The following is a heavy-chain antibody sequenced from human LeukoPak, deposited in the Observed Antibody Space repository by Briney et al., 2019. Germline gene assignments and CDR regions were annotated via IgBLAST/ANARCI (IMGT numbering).Heavy chain of an antibody. J-gene: IGHJ5*02. CDR3: ARHRRGVRHYYDSSGLNWFDP. CDR1: GGSFSGYY. D-gene: IGHD3-22*01. CDR2: INHSGST. V-gene: IGHV4-34*01. Sequence: SETQSLTCAVYGGSFSGYYWSWLRQPPGKGLEWIGEINHSGSTNYNPSLKSRVTISVDTSKNQFSLKLSSVTAADTAVYYCARHRRGVRHYYDSSGLNWFDPWGQGTLVTVSS.